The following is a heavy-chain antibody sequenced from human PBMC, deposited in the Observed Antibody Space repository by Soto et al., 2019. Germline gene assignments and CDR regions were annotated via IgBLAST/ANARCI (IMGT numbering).Heavy chain of an antibody. CDR1: GGSISSYY. D-gene: IGHD6-13*01. Sequence: SETLSLTCTVSGGSISSYYWSWIRQPPGKGLEWIGYIYYSGSTNYNPSLKSRVTISVDTSKNQFSLKLSSVTAADTAVYYCERDQDSSSWYDTPFDPWGQGTLVTVSS. J-gene: IGHJ5*02. CDR3: ERDQDSSSWYDTPFDP. V-gene: IGHV4-59*01. CDR2: IYYSGST.